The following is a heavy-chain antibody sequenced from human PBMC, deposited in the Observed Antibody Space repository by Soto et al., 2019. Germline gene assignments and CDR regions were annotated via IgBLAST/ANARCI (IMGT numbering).Heavy chain of an antibody. V-gene: IGHV3-30*18. CDR3: SDDREGVAV. CDR1: GFPFSSYG. J-gene: IGHJ6*02. Sequence: QVQLVESGGGVVQPARSLRLSCAASGFPFSSYGMHWVRQAPGKGLEWVAVISYDGSTQYYVDSVKGRFTISRDNSKNARSLQMYGLGVQDTALYSSSDDREGVAVWGLGPAVIVSS. CDR2: ISYDGSTQ.